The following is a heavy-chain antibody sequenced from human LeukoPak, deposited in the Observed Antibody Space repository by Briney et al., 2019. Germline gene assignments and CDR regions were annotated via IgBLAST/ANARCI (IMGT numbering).Heavy chain of an antibody. Sequence: GGSLRLSCAASGFTFTSYVMSWVRQAPGKGLEWVASVGGGGDYTYYSDSVKGRFTISRDNSENTVYWQMKSLRAEDTAVYYCVRRTASDFWGQGALVTVSS. D-gene: IGHD2-21*02. CDR3: VRRTASDF. CDR2: VGGGGDYT. V-gene: IGHV3-23*01. J-gene: IGHJ4*02. CDR1: GFTFTSYV.